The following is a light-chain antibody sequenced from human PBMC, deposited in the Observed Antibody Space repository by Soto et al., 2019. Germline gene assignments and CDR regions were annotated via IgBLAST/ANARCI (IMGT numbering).Light chain of an antibody. CDR2: AAS. V-gene: IGKV1-39*01. CDR3: QQSYSTPPIT. Sequence: DIQMTQSTSSLSASVGDRVTITCRASQSISSYLNWYQQKPGKAPKLLIYAASSLQSGVPSRFSGSGSGTDFTLTISSLQPEDFATYYCQQSYSTPPITFGQVTRPEVK. CDR1: QSISSY. J-gene: IGKJ5*01.